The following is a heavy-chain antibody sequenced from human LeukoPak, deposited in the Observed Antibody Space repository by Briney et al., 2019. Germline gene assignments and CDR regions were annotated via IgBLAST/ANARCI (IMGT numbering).Heavy chain of an antibody. CDR3: VGGYQLLLFDD. CDR2: I. J-gene: IGHJ4*02. V-gene: IGHV3-23*01. D-gene: IGHD2-2*01. Sequence: AGSLRLSCAASGFTFGDYAMSWVRQAPGKGLEWVSAIDSVKGRFTISRDNSKNTLYLQMKSLRAGDTALYYCVGGYQLLLFDDWGQGTLVTVSS. CDR1: GFTFGDYA.